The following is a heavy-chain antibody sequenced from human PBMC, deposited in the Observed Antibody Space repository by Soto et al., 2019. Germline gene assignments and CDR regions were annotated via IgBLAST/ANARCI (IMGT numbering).Heavy chain of an antibody. V-gene: IGHV3-7*01. J-gene: IGHJ4*02. Sequence: GGSLRFPCAAHGFTLSSFWLSWIRQPPGKGLEWVANIKQDGSEKYYVDSVKGRFTISRDNAKNSLYLQMNSLRAEDTAVYYCASSPAVYYYDSRPSFDYWGQGTLVTVSS. D-gene: IGHD3-22*01. CDR3: ASSPAVYYYDSRPSFDY. CDR2: IKQDGSEK. CDR1: GFTLSSFW.